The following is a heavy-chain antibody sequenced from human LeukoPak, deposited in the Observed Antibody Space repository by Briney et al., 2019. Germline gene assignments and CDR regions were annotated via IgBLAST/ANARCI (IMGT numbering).Heavy chain of an antibody. CDR3: ARDQIPRIQLWPMPIDY. CDR1: GYTFTSYG. D-gene: IGHD5-18*01. CDR2: ISAYNGNT. Sequence: ASVKVSCKASGYTFTSYGISWVRQAPGQGLEWMGWISAYNGNTNYAQKLQGRVTMTTDTSTSTAYMELRSLRSDDTPVYYCARDQIPRIQLWPMPIDYWGQGTLVTVSS. J-gene: IGHJ4*02. V-gene: IGHV1-18*04.